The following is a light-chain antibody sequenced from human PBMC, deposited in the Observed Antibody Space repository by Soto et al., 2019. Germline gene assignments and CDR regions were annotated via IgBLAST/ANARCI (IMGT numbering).Light chain of an antibody. Sequence: EMVMTQSPATLSVSPGERATLSCRASQSVSSNLAWYQQKPGQAPRLLIYGASTRATGIPARFSGSGSGTEFTLTISSLQSEDFAVYYCQQFKDYVWTFGQGTKV. CDR3: QQFKDYVWT. V-gene: IGKV3-15*01. CDR1: QSVSSN. CDR2: GAS. J-gene: IGKJ1*01.